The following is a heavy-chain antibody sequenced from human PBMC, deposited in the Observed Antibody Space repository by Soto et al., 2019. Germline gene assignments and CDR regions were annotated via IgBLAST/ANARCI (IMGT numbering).Heavy chain of an antibody. CDR1: GGSVSSGNYY. J-gene: IGHJ4*02. CDR2: IYNSGST. V-gene: IGHV4-61*01. CDR3: ARRYSSSFDY. Sequence: SETLSLTCTVSGGSVSSGNYYWSWIRQPPGKGLEWIGYIYNSGSTNYNPSLKSRVSISVDTSKNQFSLKLSSVTAADTAVYYCARRYSSSFDYWGQGTLVTVSS. D-gene: IGHD6-13*01.